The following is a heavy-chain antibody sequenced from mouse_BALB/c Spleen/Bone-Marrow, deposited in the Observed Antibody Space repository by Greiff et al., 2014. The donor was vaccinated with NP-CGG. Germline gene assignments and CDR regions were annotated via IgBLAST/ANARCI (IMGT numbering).Heavy chain of an antibody. Sequence: VQLVESGAERMKPGASVKISCKASGYTFSSYRIEWIMQRPGHGLEWIGEILPGSNSANYNEKFKGKATFAADTSSNTAYMQLSSLTSEDSAVYYCARGYYGSSPYFDYWGQGTTLTVSS. CDR2: ILPGSNSA. CDR3: ARGYYGSSPYFDY. CDR1: GYTFSSYR. J-gene: IGHJ2*01. D-gene: IGHD1-1*01. V-gene: IGHV1-9*01.